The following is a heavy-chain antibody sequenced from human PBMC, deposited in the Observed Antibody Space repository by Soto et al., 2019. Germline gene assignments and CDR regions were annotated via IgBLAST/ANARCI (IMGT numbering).Heavy chain of an antibody. J-gene: IGHJ6*02. D-gene: IGHD6-6*01. CDR2: ISGSGGST. CDR1: GFTFSSYA. Sequence: GGSLRLSCAASGFTFSSYAMSWVRQAPGKGLEWVSAISGSGGSTYYADSVKGRFTISRDNSKNTLYLQMNSLRAEDTAVYYCAKATSRGSSSKYSSSSGDYYYYGMDVWGQGTTVTVSS. CDR3: AKATSRGSSSKYSSSSGDYYYYGMDV. V-gene: IGHV3-23*01.